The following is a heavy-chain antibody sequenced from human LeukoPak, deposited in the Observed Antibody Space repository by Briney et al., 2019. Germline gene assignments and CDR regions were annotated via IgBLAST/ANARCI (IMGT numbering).Heavy chain of an antibody. CDR1: GFTFSNFA. V-gene: IGHV3-23*01. J-gene: IGHJ5*01. CDR2: ISGNSGST. D-gene: IGHD1-26*01. Sequence: GGSLRLSCAASGFTFSNFAMSWVRQAPGKGLEWVSVISGNSGSTYYADSVKGRFTISRGNSKNTLYLQMNSLRAEDTAIYYCAREVGWFDSWGQGTLVTVSS. CDR3: AREVGWFDS.